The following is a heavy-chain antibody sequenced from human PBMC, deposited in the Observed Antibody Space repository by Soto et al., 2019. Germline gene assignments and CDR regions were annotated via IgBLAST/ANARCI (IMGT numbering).Heavy chain of an antibody. D-gene: IGHD3-3*01. CDR3: AAPFYDFWSGSTPMDV. V-gene: IGHV1-58*01. CDR2: IVVGSGNT. CDR1: GFTFSTTA. J-gene: IGHJ6*02. Sequence: SVKVSCKAAGFTFSTTAVQWVRQARGQRLEWIGWIVVGSGNTNYAQKFQERVTITRDMSTSTAYMELSSLRSEDTAVYYCAAPFYDFWSGSTPMDVWGQGTTVTVS.